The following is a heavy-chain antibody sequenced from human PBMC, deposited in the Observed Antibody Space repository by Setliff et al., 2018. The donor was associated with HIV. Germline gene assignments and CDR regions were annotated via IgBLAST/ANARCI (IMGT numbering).Heavy chain of an antibody. J-gene: IGHJ6*03. V-gene: IGHV3-20*04. CDR3: ARAPGYYDSSGYYFGYYYYYMDV. CDR1: GFTFGDYG. D-gene: IGHD3-22*01. Sequence: PGGSLRPSCAASGFTFGDYGMTWVRQAPGKGLEWVSGINWNGGSTGYADSVKGRFTISRDNAKNSLFLQMNSLRAEDTALYYCARAPGYYDSSGYYFGYYYYYMDVWGKGTTVTVSS. CDR2: INWNGGST.